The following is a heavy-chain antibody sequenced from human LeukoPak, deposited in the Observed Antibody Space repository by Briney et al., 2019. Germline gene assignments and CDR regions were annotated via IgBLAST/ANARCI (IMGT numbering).Heavy chain of an antibody. CDR2: ISSSSSYI. CDR3: ARGMYDFWSGFDY. V-gene: IGHV3-21*01. J-gene: IGHJ4*02. D-gene: IGHD3-3*01. CDR1: GFTFSSYS. Sequence: TGGSLRLSCAASGFTFSSYSMNWVRQAPGKGLEWVSSISSSSSYIYYADSVKGRFTISRGNAKNSLYLQMNSLRAEDTAVYYCARGMYDFWSGFDYWGQGTLVTVSS.